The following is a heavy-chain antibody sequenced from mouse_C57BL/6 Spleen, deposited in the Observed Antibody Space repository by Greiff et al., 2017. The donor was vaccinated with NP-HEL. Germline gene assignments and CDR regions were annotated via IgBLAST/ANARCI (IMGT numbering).Heavy chain of an antibody. D-gene: IGHD2-2*01. CDR2: IDPNRGGT. Sequence: QVQLQQPGAELVKPGASVKLSCKASGYTFTSYWMHWVKQRPGRGLEWIGRIDPNRGGTKYNEKFKSKATLTVDKPSSTAYMQLSSLTSEDSAVYYCARRGIRRGYDEGGGDYWGQGTTLTVSS. V-gene: IGHV1-72*01. J-gene: IGHJ2*01. CDR1: GYTFTSYW. CDR3: ARRGIRRGYDEGGGDY.